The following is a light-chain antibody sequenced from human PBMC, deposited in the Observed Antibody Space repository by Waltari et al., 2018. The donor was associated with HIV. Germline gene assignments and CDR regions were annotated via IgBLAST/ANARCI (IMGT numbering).Light chain of an antibody. CDR1: RSHIGAGYD. J-gene: IGLJ1*01. V-gene: IGLV1-40*01. Sequence: QSVLTQPPSVSGAPGQRVTISCTGSRSHIGAGYDVHWYQQLPGTAPKLLIYGNSNRPSGVPDRFSGSESGTSASLAITGLQAEDEADYYCQSYDSSLSGYVFGTGTKVTVL. CDR2: GNS. CDR3: QSYDSSLSGYV.